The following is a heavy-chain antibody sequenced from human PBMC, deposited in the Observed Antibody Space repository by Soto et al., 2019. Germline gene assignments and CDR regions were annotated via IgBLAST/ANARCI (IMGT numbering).Heavy chain of an antibody. CDR1: GGSFIGYY. J-gene: IGHJ3*02. Sequence: SETLSLTCAVYGGSFIGYYCISIRHPPFKGLEWIVEINHSGSTNYNPSLKSRVTISVDTSKNQFSLKLSSVTAADTAVYYCARGYRFLEWSYWYAFDIWGQGTMVTVSS. V-gene: IGHV4-34*01. D-gene: IGHD3-3*01. CDR2: INHSGST. CDR3: ARGYRFLEWSYWYAFDI.